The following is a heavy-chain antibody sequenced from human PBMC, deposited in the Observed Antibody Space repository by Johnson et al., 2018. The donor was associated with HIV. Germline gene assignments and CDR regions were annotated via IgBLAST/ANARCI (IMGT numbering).Heavy chain of an antibody. V-gene: IGHV3-66*02. J-gene: IGHJ3*01. CDR3: ASGEDDGF. D-gene: IGHD5-24*01. Sequence: VQLVESGGGLVQPGGSLRLSCAASGFNFSDHYMDWVRQAPGKGLEWVSVIYSGGSTYYADSVKGRFTISRDNSKNTLYLQMNSLRAEDTAVYYCASGEDDGFWGQGTMVTVSS. CDR2: IYSGGST. CDR1: GFNFSDHY.